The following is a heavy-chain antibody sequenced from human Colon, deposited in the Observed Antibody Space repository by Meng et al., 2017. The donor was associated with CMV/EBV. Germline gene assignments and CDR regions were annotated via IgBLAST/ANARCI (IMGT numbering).Heavy chain of an antibody. V-gene: IGHV3-66*02. CDR3: ARIQYDSWSGYYRDY. Sequence: GESLKISCAASGFTVSSNYMSWVRQAPGKGLEWVSVIYSGGSTYYADSVKGRFTISRDNSKNTLYLQMNSLRAEDTAVYFCARIQYDSWSGYYRDYWGQGALVTVSS. J-gene: IGHJ4*02. D-gene: IGHD3-3*01. CDR2: IYSGGST. CDR1: GFTVSSNY.